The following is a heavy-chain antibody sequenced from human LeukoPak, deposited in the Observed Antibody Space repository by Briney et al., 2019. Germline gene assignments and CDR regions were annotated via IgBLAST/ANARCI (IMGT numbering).Heavy chain of an antibody. CDR2: IKQDGSEK. Sequence: GGSLRLSCAASGFTFSSYWMSWVRQAPGKGLEWVANIKQDGSEKYYVDSVKGRFTISRDNAKNSLYLQMNSLRAEDTAVYYCARHPDQYYDFWSGSYYYYMDVWGKGTTVTVSS. J-gene: IGHJ6*03. D-gene: IGHD3-3*01. V-gene: IGHV3-7*01. CDR1: GFTFSSYW. CDR3: ARHPDQYYDFWSGSYYYYMDV.